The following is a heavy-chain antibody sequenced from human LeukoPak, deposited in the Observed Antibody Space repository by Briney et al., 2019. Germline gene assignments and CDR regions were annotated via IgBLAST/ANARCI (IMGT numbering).Heavy chain of an antibody. CDR3: ARRVGGGIAAVGXXDI. CDR1: GGSISSSSYY. V-gene: IGHV4-39*01. Sequence: SETLSLTCSVSGGSISSSSYYWGWIRQPPGKGLEWIGSIYYSGSTHYNPSLKSRGVAISGDTAKDQFSLNLNSETAAERAVXHCARRVGGGIAAVGXXDIWGPGTMVTVSS. CDR2: IYYSGST. J-gene: IGHJ3*02. D-gene: IGHD6-13*01.